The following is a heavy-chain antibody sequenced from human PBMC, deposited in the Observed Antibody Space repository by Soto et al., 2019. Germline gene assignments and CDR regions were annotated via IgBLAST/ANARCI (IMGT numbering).Heavy chain of an antibody. CDR2: IAVGSGYT. CDR3: AADATAWQQMVPSDY. J-gene: IGHJ4*02. Sequence: SVKVSFKASGFTFTSSAFQWVRQARGQRLEGIGWIAVGSGYTNYAQRFQDRVTLTRDMSTATTYMELSRLTSEDTAIYYCAADATAWQQMVPSDYWGQGTLVTVSS. CDR1: GFTFTSSA. V-gene: IGHV1-58*01. D-gene: IGHD2-8*01.